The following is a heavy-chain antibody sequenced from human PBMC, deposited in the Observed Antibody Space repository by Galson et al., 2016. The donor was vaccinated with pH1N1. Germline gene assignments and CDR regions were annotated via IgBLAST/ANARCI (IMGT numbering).Heavy chain of an antibody. V-gene: IGHV3-74*01. J-gene: IGHJ4*02. CDR1: GFTFSSYW. D-gene: IGHD1-26*01. CDR2: INSDGSST. CDR3: TRAVGSYSSF. Sequence: SLRLSCAASGFTFSSYWMHWVRHAPGKGLVWVSRINSDGSSTSCADSVKGRFTISRDNAKNSLCLQMNSLRAEDTAVYYCTRAVGSYSSFWGQGTLVTVSS.